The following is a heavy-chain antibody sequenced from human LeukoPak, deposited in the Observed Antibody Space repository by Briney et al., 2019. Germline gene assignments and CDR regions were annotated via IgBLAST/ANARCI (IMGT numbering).Heavy chain of an antibody. D-gene: IGHD3-22*01. V-gene: IGHV4-34*01. CDR3: ASFADSSGPFDY. CDR2: INHSGST. Sequence: SETPSLTCAVYGGSFSGYYWSWIRQPPGKGLEWIGEINHSGSTNYNPSLKSRVTISVDTSKNQFSLKLSSVTAADTAVYYCASFADSSGPFDYWGQGTLVTVSS. J-gene: IGHJ4*02. CDR1: GGSFSGYY.